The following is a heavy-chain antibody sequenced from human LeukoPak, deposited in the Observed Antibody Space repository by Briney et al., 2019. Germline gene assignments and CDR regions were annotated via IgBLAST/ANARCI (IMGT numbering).Heavy chain of an antibody. J-gene: IGHJ4*02. CDR1: GYTFTRYY. Sequence: ASVKVSCKAFGYTFTRYYIHWVRQAPGQGLEWMGAIDCDDGNTKYAQRFQGRVTMTRDTSTSTVYMELSSLRSEDTAVFYCAREFGNTYYFDYWGQGTLVTVSS. CDR3: AREFGNTYYFDY. V-gene: IGHV1-46*01. CDR2: IDCDDGNT. D-gene: IGHD4-23*01.